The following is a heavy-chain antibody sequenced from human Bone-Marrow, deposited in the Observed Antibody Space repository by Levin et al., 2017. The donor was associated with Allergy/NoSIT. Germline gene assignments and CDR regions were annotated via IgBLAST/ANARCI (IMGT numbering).Heavy chain of an antibody. CDR3: AKDLSDFWSGYLDY. CDR2: ISGSGGST. CDR1: GFTFSSYA. J-gene: IGHJ4*02. D-gene: IGHD3-3*01. Sequence: GESLKISCAASGFTFSSYAMSWVRQAPGKGLEWVSAISGSGGSTYYADSVKGRFTISRDNSKNTLYLQMNSLRAEDTAVYYCAKDLSDFWSGYLDYWGQGTLVTVSS. V-gene: IGHV3-23*01.